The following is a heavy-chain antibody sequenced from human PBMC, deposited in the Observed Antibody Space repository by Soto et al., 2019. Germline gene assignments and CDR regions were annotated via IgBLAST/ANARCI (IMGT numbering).Heavy chain of an antibody. CDR3: AKALYATGSYRGKDY. D-gene: IGHD3-16*02. J-gene: IGHJ4*02. CDR2: ISISGGDT. Sequence: PGGSLRLSCAASGFTFSNYAMNWVRQAPGKGLEWVSGISISGGDTAYADSVKGRFTISRDNSKNTLYLQMDSLRAEDTAVYYCAKALYATGSYRGKDYWGQGTLVTVSS. CDR1: GFTFSNYA. V-gene: IGHV3-23*01.